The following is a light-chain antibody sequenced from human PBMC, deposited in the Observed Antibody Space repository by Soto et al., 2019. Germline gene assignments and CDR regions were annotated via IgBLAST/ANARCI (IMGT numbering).Light chain of an antibody. V-gene: IGLV2-14*01. CDR2: EVT. CDR1: SSDIGTYNY. J-gene: IGLJ1*01. CDR3: RSYTSSHTYV. Sequence: QSVLTQPASVSGSPGRSITISCTGTSSDIGTYNYLSWYQQHPGKAPKLIIYEVTNRPSGVSSRFSGSKSGNTASLTISGLKAEDEADYYCRSYTSSHTYVFGSGIKVIV.